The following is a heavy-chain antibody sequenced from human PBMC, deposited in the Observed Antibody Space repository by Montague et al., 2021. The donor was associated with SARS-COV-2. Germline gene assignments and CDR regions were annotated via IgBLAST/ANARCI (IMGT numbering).Heavy chain of an antibody. Sequence: TLSLTCSVSGDSIGSGSYYWSWLRRAAGEGLELIGRIYTSGRTDYNPSLISRVIISLDTSKNQFSLELSSLTTADTGVYYCARAPGDYGTLGYWGQGIPVIDSS. CDR2: IYTSGRT. J-gene: IGHJ4*02. CDR1: GDSIGSGSYY. CDR3: ARAPGDYGTLGY. V-gene: IGHV4-61*02. D-gene: IGHD4-17*01.